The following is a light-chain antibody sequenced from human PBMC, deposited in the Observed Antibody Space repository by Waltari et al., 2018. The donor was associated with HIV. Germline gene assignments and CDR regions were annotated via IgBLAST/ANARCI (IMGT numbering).Light chain of an antibody. CDR3: QVWDSRSDHRGV. CDR1: NIGTLS. V-gene: IGLV3-21*04. CDR2: YDS. J-gene: IGLJ3*02. Sequence: SYVLTQAPSVSVAPGQTARLACGGNNIGTLSVHWYQQKPGQAPILVIYYDSDRPSGIPERFSGSNSGNTATLTISRVEAGDEADYYCQVWDSRSDHRGVFGGGTKLTVL.